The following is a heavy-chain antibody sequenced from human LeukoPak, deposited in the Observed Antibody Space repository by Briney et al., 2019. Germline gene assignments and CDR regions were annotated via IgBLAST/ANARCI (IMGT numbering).Heavy chain of an antibody. CDR1: GFTFSTYE. CDR2: ISSRGSTI. J-gene: IGHJ4*02. CDR3: AAHSSLRY. Sequence: PGGSLRLSCAASGFTFSTYEMNWVRQAPGKGLERVSYISSRGSTIHYTDSVKGRFTISRDNAKNSLYLQMNSLRAEDTALYYCAAHSSLRYWGQGILVTVSS. D-gene: IGHD5/OR15-5a*01. V-gene: IGHV3-48*03.